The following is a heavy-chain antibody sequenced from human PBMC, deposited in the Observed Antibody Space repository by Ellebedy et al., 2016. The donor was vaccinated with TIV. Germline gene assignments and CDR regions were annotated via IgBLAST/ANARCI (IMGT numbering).Heavy chain of an antibody. Sequence: ASVKVSXKVSGYTLTELSMHWVRQAPGKGLEWMGGFDPEDGETIYAQKFQGRVTMTEDTSTDTAYMELSSLRSEDTAVYYCATGNWNDIYFDYWGQGTLVTVSS. J-gene: IGHJ4*02. CDR2: FDPEDGET. D-gene: IGHD1-1*01. CDR3: ATGNWNDIYFDY. CDR1: GYTLTELS. V-gene: IGHV1-24*01.